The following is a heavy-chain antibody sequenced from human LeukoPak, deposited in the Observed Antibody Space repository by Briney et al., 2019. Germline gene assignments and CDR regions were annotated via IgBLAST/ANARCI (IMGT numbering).Heavy chain of an antibody. Sequence: GASVKDSCKASGYTFTSYGISWVRQAPGQGLEWMGWISAYNGNTNYAQKLQGRVTMTTDTSTSTAYMELRSLRSDDTAVYYCARDLGWSSSWYYFDYWGQGTLVTVSS. CDR3: ARDLGWSSSWYYFDY. V-gene: IGHV1-18*01. CDR1: GYTFTSYG. J-gene: IGHJ4*02. CDR2: ISAYNGNT. D-gene: IGHD6-13*01.